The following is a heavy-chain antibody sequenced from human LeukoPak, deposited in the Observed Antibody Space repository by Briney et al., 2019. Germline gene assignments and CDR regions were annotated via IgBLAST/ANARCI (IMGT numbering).Heavy chain of an antibody. CDR1: GGSISSYY. Sequence: RSETLSLTCTVSGGSISSYYWSWIRQPPGKGLEWIGYIYYSGSTNYNPSLKSRVTISVDTSKNQFSLKLSSVTAADTAVYYCARHPRVLRYFDWSTDAFDVWGQGTMVTVSS. CDR3: ARHPRVLRYFDWSTDAFDV. CDR2: IYYSGST. V-gene: IGHV4-59*08. D-gene: IGHD3-9*01. J-gene: IGHJ3*01.